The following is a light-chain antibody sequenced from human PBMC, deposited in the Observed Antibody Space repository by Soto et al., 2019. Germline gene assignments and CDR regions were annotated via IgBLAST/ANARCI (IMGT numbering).Light chain of an antibody. CDR1: SGSIASNY. Sequence: NFMLTQPHSVSESPGETVTVFGTRCSGSIASNYVQWFQLRPGSSHVTVISDDDQRPSGVPGRFSGSIDRSSNSVFLTISELETEYEAVYFCESFANNTGVFGGGTTLTVL. CDR2: DDD. J-gene: IGLJ3*02. V-gene: IGLV6-57*01. CDR3: ESFANNTGV.